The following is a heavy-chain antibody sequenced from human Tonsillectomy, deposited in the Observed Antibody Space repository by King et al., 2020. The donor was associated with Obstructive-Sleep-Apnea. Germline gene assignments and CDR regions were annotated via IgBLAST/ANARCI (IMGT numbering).Heavy chain of an antibody. V-gene: IGHV1-18*01. CDR1: GYTFSNYG. J-gene: IGHJ4*02. Sequence: VQLVESAAEVKKPGASVKVSCKASGYTFSNYGISWVRQAPGQGLEWMGWISAYNGNTNYAQKLQGRVTMTTDTSTSTAYMELRSLRSDDTAVYYCARISDPLKFNSSPDYWGLGTLGTVSS. CDR2: ISAYNGNT. D-gene: IGHD6-13*01. CDR3: ARISDPLKFNSSPDY.